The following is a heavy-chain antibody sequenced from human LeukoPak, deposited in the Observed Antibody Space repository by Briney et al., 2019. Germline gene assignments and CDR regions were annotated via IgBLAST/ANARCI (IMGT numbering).Heavy chain of an antibody. V-gene: IGHV1-69*05. Sequence: SVKVPCKASGGTFSSYAISWVRQAPGQGLEWMGGIIPIFGTANYAQKFQGRVTITTDESTSTAYMELSSLRSEDTAVYYCARNSRYYDFWSGYSAFDAFDIWGQGTMVTVSS. CDR1: GGTFSSYA. J-gene: IGHJ3*02. CDR2: IIPIFGTA. D-gene: IGHD3-3*01. CDR3: ARNSRYYDFWSGYSAFDAFDI.